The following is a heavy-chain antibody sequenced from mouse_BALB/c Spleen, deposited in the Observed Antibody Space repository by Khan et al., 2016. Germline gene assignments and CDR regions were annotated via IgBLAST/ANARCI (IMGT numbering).Heavy chain of an antibody. CDR2: ISYDGSN. V-gene: IGHV3-6*02. Sequence: EVQLQESGPGLVKPSQSLSLTCSVAGYSITSGYYWNWIRQFPGNKLEWMGYISYDGSNNYNPSLKNRISITRDTSKNQFFLKLNSVTTEDTATYYCASGNYWYFDVRGAGTTVTVSS. J-gene: IGHJ1*01. CDR1: GYSITSGYY. CDR3: ASGNYWYFDV. D-gene: IGHD2-1*01.